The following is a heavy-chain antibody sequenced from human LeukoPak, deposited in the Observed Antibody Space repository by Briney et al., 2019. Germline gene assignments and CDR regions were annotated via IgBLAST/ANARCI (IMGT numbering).Heavy chain of an antibody. Sequence: SETLSLTCTVSGGSISSSSYYWGWIRQPPGKGLEWIGSIYYSGSTNYNPSLKSRVTISVDTSKNQFSLKLSSVTAADTAVYYCARGLMQWLAGNWFDPWGQGTLVTVSS. J-gene: IGHJ5*02. CDR1: GGSISSSSYY. CDR2: IYYSGST. D-gene: IGHD6-19*01. V-gene: IGHV4-39*07. CDR3: ARGLMQWLAGNWFDP.